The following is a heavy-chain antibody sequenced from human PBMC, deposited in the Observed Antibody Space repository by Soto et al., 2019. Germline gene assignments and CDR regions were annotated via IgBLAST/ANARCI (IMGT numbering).Heavy chain of an antibody. Sequence: SETLSLTCAVSGDSVSNDNYYWSWIRQPPGKGLEWIGYIYYSGTTNYNSYLKSRLSLSVDMSKNQFSLKLASVTAADTAVYFCAKSQRGRTAFTFDYWGQGALVTVSS. CDR3: AKSQRGRTAFTFDY. J-gene: IGHJ4*02. D-gene: IGHD3-16*01. V-gene: IGHV4-61*01. CDR1: GDSVSNDNYY. CDR2: IYYSGTT.